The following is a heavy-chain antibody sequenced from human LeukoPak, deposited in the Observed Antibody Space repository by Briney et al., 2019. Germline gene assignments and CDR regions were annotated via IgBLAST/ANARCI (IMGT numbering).Heavy chain of an antibody. CDR2: IKQGGREE. D-gene: IGHD3-10*01. J-gene: IGHJ5*01. V-gene: IGHV3-7*03. Sequence: GGSLRLSCAASGFPFSNYWMNWVRQAPGKGLEWVANIKQGGREEKYVGSVKGRFAISRDDAKSTLYLQMDSLSGDDTAVYYCARDNGGWFDSWGRGTLVTVSS. CDR3: ARDNGGWFDS. CDR1: GFPFSNYW.